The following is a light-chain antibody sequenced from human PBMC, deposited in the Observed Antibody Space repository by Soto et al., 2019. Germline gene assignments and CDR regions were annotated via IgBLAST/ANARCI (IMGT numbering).Light chain of an antibody. CDR2: GAS. CDR1: QSLSNNIY. J-gene: IGKJ4*01. V-gene: IGKV3-20*01. Sequence: EIVLTQSPGTLSLSPGERATLSCRASQSLSNNIYLAWYQQKPGQAPRLLIYGASSRATGIQNRFSGSGSGTEFTLTISSLQSEDFTVYYCQQYGSSPSFGGGTKVDIK. CDR3: QQYGSSPS.